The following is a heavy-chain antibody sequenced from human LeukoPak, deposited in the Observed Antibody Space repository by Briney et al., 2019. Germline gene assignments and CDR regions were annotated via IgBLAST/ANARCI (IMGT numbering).Heavy chain of an antibody. J-gene: IGHJ4*02. Sequence: SETLSLTCAVYGGSFTGYYWSWIRQPPGKGLEWIGEINNSGSTNYNPSLKSRVTISVDTSKNQFSLKLSSVTAADTAGYYCERGLFGSGKIFHSWGEGALVTVSS. V-gene: IGHV4-34*01. CDR2: INNSGST. CDR1: GGSFTGYY. D-gene: IGHD3-10*01. CDR3: ERGLFGSGKIFHS.